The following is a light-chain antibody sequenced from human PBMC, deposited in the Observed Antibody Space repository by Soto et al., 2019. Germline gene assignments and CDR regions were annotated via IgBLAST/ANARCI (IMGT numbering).Light chain of an antibody. CDR3: SSNTRSSTLI. Sequence: QSALTQPASVSGSPGQSITISCSGTSSDVGFYNYVSWHQQHPGKAPKLMIYDVTNRPSGVSNRFSGSKSGNTASLTISGLQAEDEADYFCSSNTRSSTLIFGTGTKVTVL. CDR1: SSDVGFYNY. V-gene: IGLV2-14*01. J-gene: IGLJ1*01. CDR2: DVT.